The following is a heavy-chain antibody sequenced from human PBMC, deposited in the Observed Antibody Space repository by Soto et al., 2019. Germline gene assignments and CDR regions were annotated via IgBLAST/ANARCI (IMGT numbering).Heavy chain of an antibody. D-gene: IGHD2-8*01. CDR2: ISTDGSTT. CDR1: GLTFSSYS. CDR3: ARDTNGLHY. V-gene: IGHV3-74*01. Sequence: GGSMRLSCAASGLTFSSYSMNWVRQPPGKGLVWLSRISTDGSTTDYADSVKGRFTVSRDNAKNTLYLQINSLRAEDTAVYYCARDTNGLHYWGQGTLVTVSS. J-gene: IGHJ4*02.